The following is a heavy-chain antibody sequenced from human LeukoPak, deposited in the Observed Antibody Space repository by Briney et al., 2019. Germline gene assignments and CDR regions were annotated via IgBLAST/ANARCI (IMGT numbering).Heavy chain of an antibody. CDR1: GYTFTGYY. J-gene: IGHJ3*02. D-gene: IGHD4-17*01. V-gene: IGHV1-2*02. CDR2: INPNSGGT. Sequence: GASVKVSCKASGYTFTGYYMHWVRQAPGQGLEWMGWINPNSGGTNYAQKFQGRVTMTRDTSTSTAYMELSRLRSDDTAVYYCARDDSDYGENAFDIWGQGTMVTVSS. CDR3: ARDDSDYGENAFDI.